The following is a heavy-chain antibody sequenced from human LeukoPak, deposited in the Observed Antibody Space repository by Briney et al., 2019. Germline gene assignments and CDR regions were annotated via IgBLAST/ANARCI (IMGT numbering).Heavy chain of an antibody. CDR1: GFTVSSNY. J-gene: IGHJ6*02. CDR3: VREIRETVITRHYYYGIDV. CDR2: IYSGGST. D-gene: IGHD1-7*01. Sequence: GGSLRLSCAASGFTVSSNYMSWVRQAPGKGLEWVSVIYSGGSTYYADSVKGRFTISRDNSKNTLYLQMSSLRVEDTAVYYCVREIRETVITRHYYYGIDVWGQGTTVTVSS. V-gene: IGHV3-53*01.